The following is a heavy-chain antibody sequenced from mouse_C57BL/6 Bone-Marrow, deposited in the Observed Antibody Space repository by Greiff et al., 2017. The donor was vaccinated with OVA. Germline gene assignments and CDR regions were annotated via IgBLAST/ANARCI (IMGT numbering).Heavy chain of an antibody. CDR2: IYPRDGST. D-gene: IGHD2-3*01. V-gene: IGHV1-85*01. Sequence: QVQLQQSGPELVKPGASVKLSCKASGYTFTSYDINWVKQRPGKGLEWIGWIYPRDGSTKYTEKFKGKATLTVDTSSSTSYMELHSLPSEDSAVYFCARSGDGYSVGAMDYWGQGTSVTVSS. CDR1: GYTFTSYD. CDR3: ARSGDGYSVGAMDY. J-gene: IGHJ4*01.